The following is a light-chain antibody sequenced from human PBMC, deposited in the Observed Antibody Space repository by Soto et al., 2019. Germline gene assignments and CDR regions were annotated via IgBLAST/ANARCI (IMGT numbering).Light chain of an antibody. J-gene: IGKJ4*01. CDR1: QRVSTW. CDR2: KAY. V-gene: IGKV1-5*03. CDR3: QQYNSNPLT. Sequence: DIQMTKSPSTLSPSVGDRVTITCRASQRVSTWLAWYQQKPGKVPKLLIYKAYSLESGVPSRFSGSGSGTEFTLTISSLQPDDFATYYCQQYNSNPLTFGGGTKVEIK.